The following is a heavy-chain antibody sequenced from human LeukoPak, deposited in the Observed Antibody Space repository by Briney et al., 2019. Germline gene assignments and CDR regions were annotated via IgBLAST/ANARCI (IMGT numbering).Heavy chain of an antibody. D-gene: IGHD3-22*01. CDR1: GGSFSGYY. V-gene: IGHV4-34*01. Sequence: SETLSLTCAVYGGSFSGYYWSWIRQPPRKGLEWIGEINHSGSTNYNPSLKSRVTISVDTSKNQFSLNLSSVTAADTAVYYCASVSSDDSSGSDYWGQGTLVTVSS. J-gene: IGHJ4*02. CDR2: INHSGST. CDR3: ASVSSDDSSGSDY.